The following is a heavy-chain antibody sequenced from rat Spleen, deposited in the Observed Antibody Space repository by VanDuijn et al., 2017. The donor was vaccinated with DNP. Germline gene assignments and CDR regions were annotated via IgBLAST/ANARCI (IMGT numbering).Heavy chain of an antibody. D-gene: IGHD1-12*02. CDR1: GFTFSKYY. CDR2: ISTGGGNT. J-gene: IGHJ3*01. CDR3: ARHDGSTDWFAY. Sequence: DVQLVESGGGLVQPGRSVNVSCAASGFTFSKYYMAWVRQAPTKGLEWVASISTGGGNTYYRDSVKGRFTISRDNTKSTLYLQMDSLRSEDTATYYCARHDGSTDWFAYWGQGTLVTVSS. V-gene: IGHV5-25*01.